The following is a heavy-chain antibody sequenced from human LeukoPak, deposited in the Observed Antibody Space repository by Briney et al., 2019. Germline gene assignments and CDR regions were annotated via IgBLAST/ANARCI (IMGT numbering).Heavy chain of an antibody. D-gene: IGHD6-13*01. CDR2: INSDGSST. Sequence: QPGGSLRLSCAASGFTFSSYWMHWVRQAPGKGLVWVSRINSDGSSTSYADSVKGRFTISRDNAKNTLYLQMNSLRAEDTAVYYCARGGAAADIYYYCGMDVWGQGTTVTVSS. CDR3: ARGGAAADIYYYCGMDV. J-gene: IGHJ6*02. V-gene: IGHV3-74*01. CDR1: GFTFSSYW.